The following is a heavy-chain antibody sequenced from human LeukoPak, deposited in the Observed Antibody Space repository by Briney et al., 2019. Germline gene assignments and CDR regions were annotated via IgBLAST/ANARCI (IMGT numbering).Heavy chain of an antibody. CDR2: ISWNSGKI. CDR1: GFTFDDYA. CDR3: AKDAAPNAVAGPAYYFDY. J-gene: IGHJ4*02. D-gene: IGHD6-19*01. Sequence: GGSLRLSCAASGFTFDDYAMHWVRQAPGKGLEWVSGISWNSGKIVYADSVKGRFTISRDNAKNSLYLQMNSLRAEDTALYYCAKDAAPNAVAGPAYYFDYWGQGTLVTVSS. V-gene: IGHV3-9*01.